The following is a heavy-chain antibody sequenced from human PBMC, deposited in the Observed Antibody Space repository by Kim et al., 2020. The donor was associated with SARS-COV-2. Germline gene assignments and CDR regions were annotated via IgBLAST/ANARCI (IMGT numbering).Heavy chain of an antibody. J-gene: IGHJ5*02. D-gene: IGHD3-22*01. CDR3: ARHRATNYDSSGYRSWFDP. Sequence: SRVTISVDTSKNQFSLKLSSVTAADTAVYYCARHRATNYDSSGYRSWFDPWGQGTLVTVSS. V-gene: IGHV4-39*01.